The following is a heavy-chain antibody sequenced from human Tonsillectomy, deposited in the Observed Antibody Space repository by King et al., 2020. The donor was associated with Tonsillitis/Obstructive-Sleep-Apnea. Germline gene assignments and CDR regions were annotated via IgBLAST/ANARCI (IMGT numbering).Heavy chain of an antibody. J-gene: IGHJ4*02. V-gene: IGHV3-21*01. CDR2: LSPSSSYI. CDR1: GFSFNIYN. Sequence: VQLVESGGGLVRPGGSLRLSCAASGFSFNIYNMNWVRQAPGRGLEWVSSLSPSSSYIYYADSVKGRFTISRDNAKKSLYLQMDSLRAEDTAVYYCARDMESIGVGYYYEPSGFDYWGRGTLVTVSS. CDR3: ARDMESIGVGYYYEPSGFDY. D-gene: IGHD3-22*01.